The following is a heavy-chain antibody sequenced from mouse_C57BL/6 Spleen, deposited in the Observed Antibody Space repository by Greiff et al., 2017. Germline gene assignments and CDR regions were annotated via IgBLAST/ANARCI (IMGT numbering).Heavy chain of an antibody. CDR1: GYTFTSYT. D-gene: IGHD2-5*01. V-gene: IGHV1-4*01. J-gene: IGHJ3*01. CDR2: INPSSGYT. Sequence: VQLQQSGAELARPGASVKMSCKASGYTFTSYTMHWVKQRPGQGLEWIGYINPSSGYTKYNQKFKDKATLTADKSSSTAYMQLSGLTSEDSAVYYCARSESNFFACWGQGTLVTVSA. CDR3: ARSESNFFAC.